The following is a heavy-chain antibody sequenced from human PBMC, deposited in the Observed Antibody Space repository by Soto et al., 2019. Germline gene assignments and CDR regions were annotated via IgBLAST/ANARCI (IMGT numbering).Heavy chain of an antibody. D-gene: IGHD5-18*01. J-gene: IGHJ6*02. V-gene: IGHV3-7*01. CDR2: IKKDGSDK. Sequence: GGSLRLSCAASGFTFSNYWMSWVRQAPGKGLEWVANIKKDGSDKNYVDSVEGRFSIFRDNAKNSLYLQMYGLRAEDTAVYYCAKDLGTALVGFDYGMDVWGQGTTVTVSS. CDR3: AKDLGTALVGFDYGMDV. CDR1: GFTFSNYW.